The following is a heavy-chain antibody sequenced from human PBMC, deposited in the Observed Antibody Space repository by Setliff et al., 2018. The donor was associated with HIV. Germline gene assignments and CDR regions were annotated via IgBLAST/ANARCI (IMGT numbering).Heavy chain of an antibody. D-gene: IGHD4-17*01. V-gene: IGHV4-39*07. CDR3: ARASLNYGGNSGWFDP. CDR1: GGSISSSSYY. J-gene: IGHJ5*02. CDR2: MYYSGST. Sequence: PSETLSLTCTVSGGSISSSSYYWGWVRQPPGKGLEWIGSMYYSGSTYCTPSLKSRITISLDTSKNQFSLKLSSVTAADTAVYYCARASLNYGGNSGWFDPWGQGTLVTVSS.